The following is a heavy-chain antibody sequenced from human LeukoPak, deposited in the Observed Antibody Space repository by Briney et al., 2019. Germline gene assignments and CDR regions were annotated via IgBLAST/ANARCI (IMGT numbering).Heavy chain of an antibody. Sequence: PGGSLRLSCAASGFTFSSYWMSWVRQAPGKGLEWVANIKQDGSEKYYVDSVKGRFTISRDNAKNSLYLQMNSLRAEDTAVYYCARDRGSWSPRDFWFDPWGQGTLVTVSS. CDR3: ARDRGSWSPRDFWFDP. CDR2: IKQDGSEK. CDR1: GFTFSSYW. V-gene: IGHV3-7*01. D-gene: IGHD6-13*01. J-gene: IGHJ5*02.